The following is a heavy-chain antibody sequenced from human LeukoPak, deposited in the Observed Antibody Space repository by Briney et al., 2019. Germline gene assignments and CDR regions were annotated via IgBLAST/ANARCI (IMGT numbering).Heavy chain of an antibody. J-gene: IGHJ3*02. CDR2: IYYSGST. Sequence: SETLSLTCTVSGGSISSYYWSWIRQPPGKGLEWIGYIYYSGSTNYNPSLKSRVTISVDTSKNQFSLKLSSVTAADTAVYYCARNAVGHHAFDIWGQGTMVTVSS. V-gene: IGHV4-59*01. CDR1: GGSISSYY. CDR3: ARNAVGHHAFDI. D-gene: IGHD4-23*01.